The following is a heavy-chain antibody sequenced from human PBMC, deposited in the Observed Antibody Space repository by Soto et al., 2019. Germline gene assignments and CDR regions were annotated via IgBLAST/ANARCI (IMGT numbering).Heavy chain of an antibody. CDR3: ARGQGDTIFGVVNVGGDY. Sequence: QVQLVQSGAEVKKPGAAVKVSCKASGYTFTSYDINWVRQATGPGRAWMGWMNPNSGNTGYAQKFQGRVTMTRNTSISTAYMELSSLRSEDTAVYYCARGQGDTIFGVVNVGGDYWGQGTLVTVSS. J-gene: IGHJ4*02. CDR2: MNPNSGNT. CDR1: GYTFTSYD. V-gene: IGHV1-8*01. D-gene: IGHD3-3*01.